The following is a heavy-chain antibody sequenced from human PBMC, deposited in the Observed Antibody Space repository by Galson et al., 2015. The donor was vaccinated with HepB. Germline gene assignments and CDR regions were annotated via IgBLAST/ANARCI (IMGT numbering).Heavy chain of an antibody. D-gene: IGHD1-26*01. V-gene: IGHV5-10-1*01. Sequence: QSGAEVKKPGESLRISCKGSGYSFTSYWISWVRQMPGKGLEWMGRIDPSDSFTNYSPSFQGHVTIPADKSISTAYLQWSNLKASDTAMYSCARHRFKKGATDYWGQGTLVTVSS. CDR2: IDPSDSFT. J-gene: IGHJ4*02. CDR1: GYSFTSYW. CDR3: ARHRFKKGATDY.